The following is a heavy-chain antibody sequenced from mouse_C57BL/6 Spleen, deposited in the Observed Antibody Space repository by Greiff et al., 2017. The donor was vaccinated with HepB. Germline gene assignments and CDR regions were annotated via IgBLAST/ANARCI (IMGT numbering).Heavy chain of an antibody. D-gene: IGHD4-1*01. V-gene: IGHV1-19*01. Sequence: VQLQQSGPVLVKPGASVKMSCKASGYTFTDYYMNWVKQSHGKSLEWIGVINPYNGGTSYNQKFKGKATLTVDKSSSTAYMELNSLTSEDSAVYYCAREGTGTRGWYFDVWGTGTTVTVSS. CDR2: INPYNGGT. CDR3: AREGTGTRGWYFDV. CDR1: GYTFTDYY. J-gene: IGHJ1*03.